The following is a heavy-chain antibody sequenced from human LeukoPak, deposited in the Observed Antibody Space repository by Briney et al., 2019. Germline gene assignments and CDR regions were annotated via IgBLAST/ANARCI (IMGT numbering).Heavy chain of an antibody. J-gene: IGHJ5*02. CDR3: SKDLTAAAGRNWFDP. CDR1: GFTFSSYG. Sequence: GGPLRLSCAASGFTFSSYGMHWVRQAPGKGLEWVAVISYDGSNKYYADSVKGRFTISRDTYKNTLYLQMNSLRAEDTAVYYFSKDLTAAAGRNWFDPWGQGTLVTVSS. D-gene: IGHD6-13*01. V-gene: IGHV3-30*18. CDR2: ISYDGSNK.